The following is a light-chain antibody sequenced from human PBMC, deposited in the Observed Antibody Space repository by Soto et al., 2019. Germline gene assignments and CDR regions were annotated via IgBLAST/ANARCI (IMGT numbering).Light chain of an antibody. Sequence: QSVLTQPPSASGTPGQRVTISCSGSSSNIGSKYVYWYQQLPGTAPKLLINSINQRPSGVPDRFSGSKSGTSASLAISGLRSEDEADYYCAAWDDSLSGWVFGGGTKVTVL. CDR3: AAWDDSLSGWV. CDR1: SSNIGSKY. J-gene: IGLJ3*02. V-gene: IGLV1-47*02. CDR2: SIN.